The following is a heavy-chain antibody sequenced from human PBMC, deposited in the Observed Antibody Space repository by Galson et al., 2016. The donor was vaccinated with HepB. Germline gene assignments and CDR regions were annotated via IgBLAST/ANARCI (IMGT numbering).Heavy chain of an antibody. CDR1: GDSITSYY. J-gene: IGHJ4*02. CDR2: TYSSRST. V-gene: IGHV4-4*07. Sequence: SETLSLTCTVSGDSITSYYWSWIRQPAGKGLEYIGRTYSSRSTNYNPSLNSRVGMSLDTSKNEISLELSSVTAAEPAIYYCASGCYEILTGSYYGFDHWGQGILVTVSS. D-gene: IGHD3-9*01. CDR3: ASGCYEILTGSYYGFDH.